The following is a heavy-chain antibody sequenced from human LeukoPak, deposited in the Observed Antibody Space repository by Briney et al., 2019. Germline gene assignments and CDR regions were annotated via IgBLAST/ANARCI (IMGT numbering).Heavy chain of an antibody. D-gene: IGHD3-10*01. CDR1: GFTFSSYT. Sequence: GASLRLSCAASGFTFSSYTLDWVRQAPGQGLEWVSSISGSRTDIYYADPVKGRFTIFRDNAKNSLYLQMNSLRAEDTAVYYCARDYGSGSPNWFDSWGQGTLVTVSS. CDR2: ISGSRTDI. CDR3: ARDYGSGSPNWFDS. J-gene: IGHJ5*01. V-gene: IGHV3-21*01.